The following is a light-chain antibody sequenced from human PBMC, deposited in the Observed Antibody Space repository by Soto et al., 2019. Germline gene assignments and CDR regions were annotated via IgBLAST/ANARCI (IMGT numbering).Light chain of an antibody. Sequence: IQVTQSPSFLSASVGDRVTITCRTSQGVTNSFAWYQQKSGKAPRLLIYYISSLKSGVPSRFSGSGSGTEFTLTISSLQPGDFATYYCQQLYTYPHTFGLGTQLEI. CDR2: YIS. V-gene: IGKV1-9*01. CDR1: QGVTNS. CDR3: QQLYTYPHT. J-gene: IGKJ2*01.